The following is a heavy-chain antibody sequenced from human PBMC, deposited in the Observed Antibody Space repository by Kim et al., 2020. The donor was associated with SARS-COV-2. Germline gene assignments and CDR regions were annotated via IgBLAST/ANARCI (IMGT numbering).Heavy chain of an antibody. Sequence: GGSLRLSCAASGFTFSSYGMHWVRQAPGKGLEWVAVIWCDGSNKYYADSVKGRVTFSRDNSKNTLFLQMNSLRAEDTAVYYCARDQRGEDFGFDPWGQETLLPVSS. J-gene: IGHJ5*02. D-gene: IGHD3-3*01. CDR3: ARDQRGEDFGFDP. CDR2: IWCDGSNK. CDR1: GFTFSSYG. V-gene: IGHV3-33*01.